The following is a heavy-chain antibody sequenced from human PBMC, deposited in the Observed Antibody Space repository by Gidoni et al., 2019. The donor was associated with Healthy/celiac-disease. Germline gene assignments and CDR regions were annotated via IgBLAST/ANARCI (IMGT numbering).Heavy chain of an antibody. J-gene: IGHJ4*02. D-gene: IGHD3-10*01. Sequence: QVQLQESGPGLVKPSETLSLTCAVSGYSISSGYYWGWIRQPPGKGLEWIGSIYHSGSTYYNPSLKSRVTISVDTSKNQFSLKLSSVTAADTAVYYCARDYGSWNFDYWGQGTLVTVSS. CDR3: ARDYGSWNFDY. CDR1: GYSISSGYY. V-gene: IGHV4-38-2*02. CDR2: IYHSGST.